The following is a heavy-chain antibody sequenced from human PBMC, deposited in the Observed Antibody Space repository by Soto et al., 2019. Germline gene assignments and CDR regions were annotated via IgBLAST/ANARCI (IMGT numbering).Heavy chain of an antibody. V-gene: IGHV3-9*01. CDR2: ISWNSGNI. J-gene: IGHJ4*02. Sequence: GGSLRLSCAASGLTFDDYAMHWVRQVLGKGLEWVSSISWNSGNIGYADSVKGRFTTSRDNAKNSLYLQMNSLRPEDTALYYCVRSKGGYSYGTPFDYWGQGTQVTVS. CDR3: VRSKGGYSYGTPFDY. D-gene: IGHD5-18*01. CDR1: GLTFDDYA.